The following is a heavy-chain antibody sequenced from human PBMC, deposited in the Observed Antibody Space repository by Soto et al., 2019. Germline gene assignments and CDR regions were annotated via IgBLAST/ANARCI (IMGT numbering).Heavy chain of an antibody. J-gene: IGHJ3*02. D-gene: IGHD3-3*01. CDR2: INPATGAA. CDR3: ARGGGVGVAGSAAFDM. Sequence: QLHLVQSGAVVKKPGASVTVSCSASGYPVTAYYMHWVRQAPGRGLEWMGGINPATGAAKYTQTFQGRGTLTRDTSTRTVFMELSGLTSEGTAVFYCARGGGVGVAGSAAFDMWGQGTLVTVSS. V-gene: IGHV1-2*02. CDR1: GYPVTAYY.